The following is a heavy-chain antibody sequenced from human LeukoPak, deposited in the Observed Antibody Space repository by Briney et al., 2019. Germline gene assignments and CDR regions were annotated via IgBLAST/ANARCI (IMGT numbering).Heavy chain of an antibody. D-gene: IGHD6-6*01. V-gene: IGHV3-21*01. Sequence: PGGSLRLSCAASGFTFSSYSMNWVRQAPGKGLEWVSSISSTSSNIYYADSVKGRFTISRDNAKNSLYLQMNSLRAEDTAVYYCASTEYSPWYSSDYWGQGTLVTVSS. CDR1: GFTFSSYS. CDR2: ISSTSSNI. J-gene: IGHJ4*02. CDR3: ASTEYSPWYSSDY.